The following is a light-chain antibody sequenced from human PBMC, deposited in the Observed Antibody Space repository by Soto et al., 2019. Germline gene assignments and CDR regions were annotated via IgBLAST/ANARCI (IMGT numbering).Light chain of an antibody. Sequence: IVMTQSAATLSVSPGERATLSCRASQSIRTNLAWYQHKPGQAPRLLIYGASTGVTGVPARFSGSGSGTEFTLTISSLQSEDFAVYYCQQYNNLPRTFGQGTKVDI. CDR1: QSIRTN. J-gene: IGKJ1*01. CDR2: GAS. V-gene: IGKV3-15*01. CDR3: QQYNNLPRT.